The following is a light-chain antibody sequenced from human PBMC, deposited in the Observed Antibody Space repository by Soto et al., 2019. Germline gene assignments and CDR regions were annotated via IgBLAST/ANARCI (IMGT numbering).Light chain of an antibody. Sequence: QSVLTQPPSVSAAPGQKVTISCSGSSSNIGNDYVSWYQHLPGTVPKLLIYDNNKRPSGIPDRFSGSKSGTSATLGITGLQTGDEADYYCGTWDSSLSVFYVFGTGTKLTVL. J-gene: IGLJ1*01. CDR2: DNN. CDR3: GTWDSSLSVFYV. CDR1: SSNIGNDY. V-gene: IGLV1-51*01.